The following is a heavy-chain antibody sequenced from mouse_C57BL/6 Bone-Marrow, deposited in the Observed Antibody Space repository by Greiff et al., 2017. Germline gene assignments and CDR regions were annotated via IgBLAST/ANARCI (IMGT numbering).Heavy chain of an antibody. J-gene: IGHJ3*01. V-gene: IGHV14-4*01. D-gene: IGHD2-4*01. Sequence: EVKLMEPGAELVRPGASVKLSCAASGSNIKDDYMHWVKQRPEQGLEWIGWIDPANGDTEYASKFQGKATITADTSSNTAYLQLSSLTSEDTAVYYCTTRAFYYDDDGAWFAYWGQGTLVTVSA. CDR1: GSNIKDDY. CDR2: IDPANGDT. CDR3: TTRAFYYDDDGAWFAY.